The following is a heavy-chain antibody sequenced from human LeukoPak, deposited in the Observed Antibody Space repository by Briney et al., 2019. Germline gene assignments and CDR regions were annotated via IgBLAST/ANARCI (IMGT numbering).Heavy chain of an antibody. J-gene: IGHJ4*02. Sequence: GASVKVSCKASGYTSTSYDINWVRQATGQGLEGMGWMNPNSGNTGYAQKFQGRVTMTRNTSISTAYMELSSLRSEDTAVYYCARGLRVVAATVIGYWGQGTLVTVSS. D-gene: IGHD2-15*01. CDR2: MNPNSGNT. CDR1: GYTSTSYD. V-gene: IGHV1-8*01. CDR3: ARGLRVVAATVIGY.